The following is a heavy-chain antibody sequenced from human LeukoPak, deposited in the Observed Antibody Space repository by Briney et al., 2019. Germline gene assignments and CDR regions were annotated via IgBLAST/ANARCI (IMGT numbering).Heavy chain of an antibody. V-gene: IGHV3-48*01. CDR2: ISSSSSTI. Sequence: PGGSLRLSCAASGFTFSSYSMNWVRQAPGKRLEWVSYISSSSSTIYYADSVKGRFTISRDNAKNSLYLQMNSLRAEDTAVYYCARGSNDYWGQGTLVTVSS. CDR3: ARGSNDY. CDR1: GFTFSSYS. D-gene: IGHD3-10*01. J-gene: IGHJ4*02.